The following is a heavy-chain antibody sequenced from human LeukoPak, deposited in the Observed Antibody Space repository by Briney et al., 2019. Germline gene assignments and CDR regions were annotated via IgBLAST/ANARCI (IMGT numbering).Heavy chain of an antibody. CDR3: AAVSTKTYYYGLDF. D-gene: IGHD4-17*01. J-gene: IGHJ6*04. CDR1: GFTVTNNY. CDR2: IFSNDNT. V-gene: IGHV3-53*01. Sequence: GGSLRLSCAASGFTVTNNYMCWVRQAPGKGLEWVSVIFSNDNTYHADSVKGRFAISRDTSKNTLYLQMNSLRAEDTAVYYCAAVSTKTYYYGLDFWGKGTTVTVPS.